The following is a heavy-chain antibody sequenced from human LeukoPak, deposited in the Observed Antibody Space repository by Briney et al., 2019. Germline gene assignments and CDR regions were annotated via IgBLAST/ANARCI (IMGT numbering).Heavy chain of an antibody. CDR1: GFTFSSYS. J-gene: IGHJ4*02. D-gene: IGHD6-19*01. V-gene: IGHV3-21*01. CDR2: ISSSSSYI. Sequence: GGSLRLSCAASGFTFSSYSMNWVRQAPGKGLEWVSSISSSSSYIYYADSVKGRFTISRDNAKNSLYLQMNSLRAEDTAVYYCASTPLKQWLSPVDYWGQGTLVTASS. CDR3: ASTPLKQWLSPVDY.